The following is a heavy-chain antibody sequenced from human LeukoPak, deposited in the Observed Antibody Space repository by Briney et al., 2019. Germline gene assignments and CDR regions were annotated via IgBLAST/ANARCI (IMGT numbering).Heavy chain of an antibody. D-gene: IGHD3-10*01. CDR1: GFTFSDYS. J-gene: IGHJ1*01. CDR3: VRDLLGSGSTTAYLYH. V-gene: IGHV3-21*01. CDR2: ISRRSRHV. Sequence: KAGGSLRLSCAASGFTFSDYSMNWVRQAPGKGLDCVSSISRRSRHVYYAGSVKGRFTISRDDARNSLYLQMNSLRAEDMAVYFCVRDLLGSGSTTAYLYHWGQGTLVTVSS.